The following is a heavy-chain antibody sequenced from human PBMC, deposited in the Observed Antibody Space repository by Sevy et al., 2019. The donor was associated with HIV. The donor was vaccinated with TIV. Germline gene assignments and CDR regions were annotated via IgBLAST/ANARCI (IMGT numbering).Heavy chain of an antibody. CDR2: ISGSGGST. Sequence: GGSLRLSCAASGFTFSSYAMNWVRQAPGKGLEWVSAISGSGGSTYYADSVKGRFTISRDNSKNTLYLQMNSLRAEDTAVYYCAKRATTKYYYDSSGYYLAHYFDYWGQGTLVTVSS. J-gene: IGHJ4*02. D-gene: IGHD3-22*01. CDR3: AKRATTKYYYDSSGYYLAHYFDY. CDR1: GFTFSSYA. V-gene: IGHV3-23*01.